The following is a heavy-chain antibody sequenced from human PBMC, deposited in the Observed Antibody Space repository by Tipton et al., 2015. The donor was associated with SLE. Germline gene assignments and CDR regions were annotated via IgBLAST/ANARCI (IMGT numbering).Heavy chain of an antibody. CDR1: GFTFSSYW. D-gene: IGHD3-22*01. V-gene: IGHV3-7*01. CDR2: IKQDGSEK. CDR3: ARGPISMIVVVIRRGWFDP. Sequence: SLRLSCAASGFTFSSYWMSWVRQAPGKGLEWVANIKQDGSEKYYVDSVKGRFTISRDNAKNSLYLQMNSLRAEDTAVYYCARGPISMIVVVIRRGWFDPWGQGTLVTVSS. J-gene: IGHJ5*02.